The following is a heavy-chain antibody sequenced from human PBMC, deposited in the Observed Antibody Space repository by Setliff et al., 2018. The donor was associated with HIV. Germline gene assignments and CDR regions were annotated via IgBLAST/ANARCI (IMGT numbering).Heavy chain of an antibody. CDR1: GEFVSNYY. D-gene: IGHD3-10*01. CDR2: ISPSGTV. J-gene: IGHJ5*02. CDR3: AREHYTFHGSGVPRGARFDP. Sequence: SETLSLTCGVYGEFVSNYYWSWIRQTPGKGLEWIGQISPSGTVNYNPSLKSRVTLSVESAKNFFSLKLTSVTAADTAVYYCAREHYTFHGSGVPRGARFDPWGQGTLVTVSS. V-gene: IGHV4-34*01.